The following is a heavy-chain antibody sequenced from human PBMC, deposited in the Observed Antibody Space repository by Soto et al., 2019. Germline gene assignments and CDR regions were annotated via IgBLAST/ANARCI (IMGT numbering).Heavy chain of an antibody. J-gene: IGHJ5*02. V-gene: IGHV5-51*01. CDR3: ARHGFYGDYASNYFDP. CDR2: IYPGDSDA. CDR1: GYNFATYW. Sequence: PGESLKISCKASGYNFATYWIAWVRQMPGKGLEYMGIIYPGDSDARYSPSFQGQVTFSADKSINTAYLQWSSLTASDTAIYYCARHGFYGDYASNYFDPWGQGTLVTVPQ. D-gene: IGHD4-17*01.